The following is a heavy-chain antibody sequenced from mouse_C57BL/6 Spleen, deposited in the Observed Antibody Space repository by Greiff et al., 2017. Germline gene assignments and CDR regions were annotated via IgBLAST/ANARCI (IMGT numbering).Heavy chain of an antibody. Sequence: EVQLQQSGPGLVKPSQSLSLTCSVTGYSITSGYYWNWIRQFPGNKLEWMGYISYDGSNNYNPSLKNRISITRDTSKNQFSLKLNSVTTEDTATYYCARGDGYYYAYWGQGTLVTVSA. CDR1: GYSITSGYY. V-gene: IGHV3-6*01. CDR3: ARGDGYYYAY. J-gene: IGHJ3*01. CDR2: ISYDGSN. D-gene: IGHD2-3*01.